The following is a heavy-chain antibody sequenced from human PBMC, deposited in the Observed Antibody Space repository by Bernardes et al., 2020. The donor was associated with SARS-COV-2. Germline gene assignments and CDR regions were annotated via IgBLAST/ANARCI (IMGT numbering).Heavy chain of an antibody. CDR1: GGSFSGY. Sequence: SETLSLTCAVYGGSFSGYWSWIRQPPGKGLEWIGEINHSGGTKYNPSLKSRVSISVDTSKNQFSLRLNSVTAADTAVYYCTRHGGRHFDSWDQGSLVTVST. J-gene: IGHJ4*02. CDR3: TRHGGRHFDS. CDR2: INHSGGT. V-gene: IGHV4-34*01. D-gene: IGHD2-15*01.